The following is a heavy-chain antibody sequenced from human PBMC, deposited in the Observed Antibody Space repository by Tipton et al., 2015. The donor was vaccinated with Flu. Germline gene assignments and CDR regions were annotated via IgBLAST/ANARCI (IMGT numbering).Heavy chain of an antibody. CDR2: IKQDGSEK. CDR1: GFTFSSYW. Sequence: SLRLSCAASGFTFSSYWMSWVRQAPGKGLEWVANIKQDGSEKYYVDSVKGRFTISRDNAKNSLYLQMNSLRAEDTAVYYCASWAAASYFDYWGQGTLVTVSS. V-gene: IGHV3-7*01. J-gene: IGHJ4*02. D-gene: IGHD2-15*01. CDR3: ASWAAASYFDY.